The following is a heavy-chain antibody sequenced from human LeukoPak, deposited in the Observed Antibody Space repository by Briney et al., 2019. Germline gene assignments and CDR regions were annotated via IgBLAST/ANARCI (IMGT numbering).Heavy chain of an antibody. CDR2: INHRGDT. D-gene: IGHD5-24*01. CDR3: ARGPTISESGYFDY. CDR1: GGAFSAYY. J-gene: IGHJ4*03. Sequence: SETLSLTCAGFGGAFSAYYWSWIRQSPGKGLELIAEINHRGDTNYNPSVKSRVSISVDTSKNQFSLKVTSLTAADTAVYYCARGPTISESGYFDYWGQGTLVTVSS. V-gene: IGHV4-34*01.